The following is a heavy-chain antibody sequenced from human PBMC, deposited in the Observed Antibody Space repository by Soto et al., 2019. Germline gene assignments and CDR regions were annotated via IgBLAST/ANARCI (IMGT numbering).Heavy chain of an antibody. V-gene: IGHV4-4*02. D-gene: IGHD1-26*01. J-gene: IGHJ6*03. CDR1: GGSVTISNW. CDR3: ARGGYYFYMDV. Sequence: QVQLQESGPGLVKPSGTLSLTCAVSGGSVTISNWWSWVRQTPGKGLEWIGQIHHSGSTNYNPSRRRRVTISVDKSMNQFSLEMKSVTAADTAVYYCARGGYYFYMDVWGKGTTVTVSS. CDR2: IHHSGST.